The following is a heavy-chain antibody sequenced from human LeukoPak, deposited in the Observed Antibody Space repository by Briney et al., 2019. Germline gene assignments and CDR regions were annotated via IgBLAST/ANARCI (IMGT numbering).Heavy chain of an antibody. CDR3: ARRGSGASLEYYFDL. D-gene: IGHD1-14*01. V-gene: IGHV4-59*08. Sequence: PSETLSLTCTVSGGSISSYYWSWIREPPGKGLVYIGYIYYSGNTNSNPFLNSRVTISVDTSKNQFSLKLSSVTAADTAVYYCARRGSGASLEYYFDLWGRGTLVTVSS. J-gene: IGHJ2*01. CDR2: IYYSGNT. CDR1: GGSISSYY.